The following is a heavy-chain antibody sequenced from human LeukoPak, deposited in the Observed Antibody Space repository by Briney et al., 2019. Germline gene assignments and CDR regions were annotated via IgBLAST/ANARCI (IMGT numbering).Heavy chain of an antibody. CDR2: INSDGSST. V-gene: IGHV3-74*01. J-gene: IGHJ4*02. D-gene: IGHD2-21*02. CDR3: AGPMTEIDY. CDR1: GFTFSTYW. Sequence: GGSLRLSCAASGFTFSTYWMHWGRQAPGKGLVWVSHINSDGSSTNYADSVKGRFTISRDNAKNTLNLQMNSLRAEDTAVYYCAGPMTEIDYWGQGTLVTVSS.